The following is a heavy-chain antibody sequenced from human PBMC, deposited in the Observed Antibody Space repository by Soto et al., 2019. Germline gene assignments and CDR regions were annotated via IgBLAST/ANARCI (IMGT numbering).Heavy chain of an antibody. D-gene: IGHD2-8*01. Sequence: QVRLVQSGAEVKKPGASVKVSCKASGYTFINYDLNWVRQAPGQDLERVGWMNPESGNTGYAENFKGRVTMTGNTSMSSVYLELSSLTSEDTAVYYCAIRRGSNGWFDLWGQGTLVTVSS. V-gene: IGHV1-8*01. CDR1: GYTFINYD. CDR3: AIRRGSNGWFDL. J-gene: IGHJ5*02. CDR2: MNPESGNT.